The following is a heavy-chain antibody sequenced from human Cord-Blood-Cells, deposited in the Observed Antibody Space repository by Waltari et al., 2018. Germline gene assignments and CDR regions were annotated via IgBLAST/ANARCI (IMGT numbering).Heavy chain of an antibody. J-gene: IGHJ3*02. D-gene: IGHD2-2*01. CDR3: AREKYCSSTSCYDAFDI. Sequence: EVQLVESGGGLIQPGGSLRLSCAASGFTVRSNYMSWVRPALGKGLEWVSVIYSGGSTYYADSVKGRFTISRDNSKNTLYLQMNSLRAEDTAVYYCAREKYCSSTSCYDAFDIWGQGTMVTVSS. CDR1: GFTVRSNY. V-gene: IGHV3-53*01. CDR2: IYSGGST.